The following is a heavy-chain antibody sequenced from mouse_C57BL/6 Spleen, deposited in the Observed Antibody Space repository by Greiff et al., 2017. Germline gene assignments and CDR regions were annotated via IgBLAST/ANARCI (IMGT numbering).Heavy chain of an antibody. V-gene: IGHV5-4*03. J-gene: IGHJ4*01. CDR3: ARGHILLSYAMDY. CDR2: ISDGGSYT. Sequence: EVKLMESGGGLVKPGGSLKLSCAASGFTFSSYAMSWVRQTPEKRLEWVATISDGGSYTYYPDNVKGRFTISRDNAKNNLYLQMSHLKSEDTAMYYCARGHILLSYAMDYWGQGTSVTVSS. D-gene: IGHD1-1*02. CDR1: GFTFSSYA.